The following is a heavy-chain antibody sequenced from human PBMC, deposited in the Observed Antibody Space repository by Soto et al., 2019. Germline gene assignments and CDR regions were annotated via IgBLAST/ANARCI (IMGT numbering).Heavy chain of an antibody. J-gene: IGHJ4*02. CDR3: AKGYSTGWHSSLNS. D-gene: IGHD6-19*01. CDR2: ITNNSDYT. Sequence: EVQLVESGGGLVQPGGSLRLSCAASGFTFSNYGVSWVRQAPGKGLECVSAITNNSDYTYYADSVKGRFTVSRDNSKNTLFLEMTSLRAEDTAVYYCAKGYSTGWHSSLNSWGQGTLVTVSS. CDR1: GFTFSNYG. V-gene: IGHV3-23*04.